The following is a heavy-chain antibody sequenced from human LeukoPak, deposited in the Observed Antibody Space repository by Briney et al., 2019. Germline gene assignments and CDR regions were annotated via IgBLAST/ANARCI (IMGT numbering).Heavy chain of an antibody. CDR3: AGTDYGDHDDY. D-gene: IGHD4-17*01. Sequence: SETLSLTCTVSGGSISSYYWSWIRQLPGKGLEWIGYIYYSGSTNYNLSLKSRVTISVDTSKNQFSLKLSSVTAADTAVYYCAGTDYGDHDDYWGQGTLVTVSS. CDR2: IYYSGST. CDR1: GGSISSYY. J-gene: IGHJ4*02. V-gene: IGHV4-59*01.